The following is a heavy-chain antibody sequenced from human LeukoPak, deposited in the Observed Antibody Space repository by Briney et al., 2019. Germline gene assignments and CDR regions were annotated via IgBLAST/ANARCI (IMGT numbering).Heavy chain of an antibody. V-gene: IGHV1-69*05. J-gene: IGHJ6*03. Sequence: SVKVSCKASGGTFSSYAISWVRQAPGQGLEWMGGIIPIFGTANYAQKFQGRVTITTDESTSTAYMELSSLRSEDTAVYYCARGATTTVTRRSYYYYYYMDVWGKGTTITVSS. CDR3: ARGATTTVTRRSYYYYYYMDV. CDR2: IIPIFGTA. CDR1: GGTFSSYA. D-gene: IGHD4-17*01.